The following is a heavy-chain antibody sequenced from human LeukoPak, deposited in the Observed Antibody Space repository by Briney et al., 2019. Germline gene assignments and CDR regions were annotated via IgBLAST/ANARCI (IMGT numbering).Heavy chain of an antibody. V-gene: IGHV1-2*02. J-gene: IGHJ6*03. CDR2: INPNSGGT. CDR3: ARVAGSGRYYYYMDA. D-gene: IGHD6-19*01. Sequence: ASVKVSCKASGYTFTGYYMHWVRQAPGQGLEWMGWINPNSGGTNYAQKFQGRVTMTRDTSISTAYMELSRLRSDDTAVYYCARVAGSGRYYYYMDAWGKGTTVTVSS. CDR1: GYTFTGYY.